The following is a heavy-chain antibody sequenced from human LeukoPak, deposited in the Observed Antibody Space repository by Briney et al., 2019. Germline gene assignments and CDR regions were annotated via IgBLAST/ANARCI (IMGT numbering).Heavy chain of an antibody. CDR2: ISGSASNT. J-gene: IGHJ4*02. CDR3: ATEKGDSPDY. CDR1: GFTFSSYA. D-gene: IGHD2-21*01. Sequence: GGSLRLSCAASGFTFSSYAMSWVRQAPGKGLEWVSAISGSASNTYYADSVQGRSTISRDNSKNTLFLQMNSLRAEDPAVYYCATEKGDSPDYWGQGTLVTVSS. V-gene: IGHV3-23*01.